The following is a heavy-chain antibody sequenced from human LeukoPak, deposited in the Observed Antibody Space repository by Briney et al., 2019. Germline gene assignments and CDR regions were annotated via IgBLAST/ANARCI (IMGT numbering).Heavy chain of an antibody. J-gene: IGHJ4*02. D-gene: IGHD3-16*01. Sequence: AGGSLRLSCAASGFTFSSYWMSWVRQAPGKGLEWVANIKQDGSEKYYVDSVKGRFTISRDNAKNSLYLQMNSLRAEDTAVYYCARDRTPSIEGAEGYWGQGTLVTVSS. CDR2: IKQDGSEK. CDR3: ARDRTPSIEGAEGY. CDR1: GFTFSSYW. V-gene: IGHV3-7*01.